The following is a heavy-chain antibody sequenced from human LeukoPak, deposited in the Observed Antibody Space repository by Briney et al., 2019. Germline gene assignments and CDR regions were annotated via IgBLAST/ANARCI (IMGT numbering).Heavy chain of an antibody. J-gene: IGHJ4*02. Sequence: SETLSLTCTVSGGSISSYYWSWIRQPPGKGLEWIGYIYYSGSTNYNPSLKSRVTISVDTSKNQFSLKLNSLTTADTAVYYCTRGAGWLIDYWGQGILVAVSS. CDR3: TRGAGWLIDY. V-gene: IGHV4-59*01. CDR2: IYYSGST. CDR1: GGSISSYY. D-gene: IGHD3-16*01.